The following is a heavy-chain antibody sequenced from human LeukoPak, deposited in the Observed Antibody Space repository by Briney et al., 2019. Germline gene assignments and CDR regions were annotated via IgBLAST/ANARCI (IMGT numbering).Heavy chain of an antibody. J-gene: IGHJ4*02. Sequence: SGGSLRLSCAASGFTFSSYSMNWVRQAPGKGLEWVSYIYSSGSTIYYADSVKGRFTISRDNAKNSLYLQMNSLRDEDTAVYYCARHHTYYYDSSGYYSLDYWGQGTLVTVSP. CDR2: IYSSGSTI. V-gene: IGHV3-48*02. D-gene: IGHD3-22*01. CDR1: GFTFSSYS. CDR3: ARHHTYYYDSSGYYSLDY.